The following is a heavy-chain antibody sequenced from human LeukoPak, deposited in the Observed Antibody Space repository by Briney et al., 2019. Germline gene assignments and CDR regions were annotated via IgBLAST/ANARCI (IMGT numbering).Heavy chain of an antibody. J-gene: IGHJ3*02. CDR1: GFTFSSYA. D-gene: IGHD5-18*01. Sequence: GGSLRLSCAASGFTFSSYAMHWVRQAPGKGLEYVSAISSNGGSAYYANSVKGRFTISRDNSKNTLYLQMGSLRAEDMAVYYCAIQQLWLRDGAFDIWGQGTMVTVSS. CDR2: ISSNGGSA. CDR3: AIQQLWLRDGAFDI. V-gene: IGHV3-64*01.